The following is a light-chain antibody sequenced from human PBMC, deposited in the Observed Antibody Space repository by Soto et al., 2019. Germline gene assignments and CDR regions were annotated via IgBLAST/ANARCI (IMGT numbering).Light chain of an antibody. V-gene: IGKV3D-20*02. CDR2: AAS. CDR3: QQRSNWPPYT. CDR1: QSVGSSY. Sequence: EIVLTQSPGTLSLSPGERATLSCRASQSVGSSYLAWYQQKPGQAPRFLIYAASSRATGIPDRFSGSGSGTDFTLTISRLEPEDFAVYYCQQRSNWPPYTFGQGTKLEIK. J-gene: IGKJ2*01.